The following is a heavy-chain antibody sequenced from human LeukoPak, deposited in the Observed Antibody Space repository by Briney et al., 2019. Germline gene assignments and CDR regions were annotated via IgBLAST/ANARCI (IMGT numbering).Heavy chain of an antibody. Sequence: IYHSGSTNYNPSLKSRVTISVDKSKNQFSLKLSSVTAADTAVYYCARVTPPELTYYFDYWGQGTLVTVSS. J-gene: IGHJ4*02. V-gene: IGHV4-4*02. CDR2: IYHSGST. CDR3: ARVTPPELTYYFDY. D-gene: IGHD2-21*02.